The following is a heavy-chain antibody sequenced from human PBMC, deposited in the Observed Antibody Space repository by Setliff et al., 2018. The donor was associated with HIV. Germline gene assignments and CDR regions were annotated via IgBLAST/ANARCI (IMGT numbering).Heavy chain of an antibody. CDR1: RFTFTNAW. V-gene: IGHV3-15*01. Sequence: GGSLRLSCAASRFTFTNAWMTWVRQAPGKGLEWLGRIQSKIDGGTTDHAAPVKGRFTISRDDSRNTLYLQMNSLKPEDTAVYYCTTEPDTSMADLIPDYWGQGTLVTVSS. D-gene: IGHD5-18*01. J-gene: IGHJ4*02. CDR3: TTEPDTSMADLIPDY. CDR2: IQSKIDGGTT.